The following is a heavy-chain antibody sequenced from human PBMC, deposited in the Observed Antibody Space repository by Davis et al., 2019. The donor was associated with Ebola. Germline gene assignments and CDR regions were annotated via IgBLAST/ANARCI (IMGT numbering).Heavy chain of an antibody. V-gene: IGHV6-1*01. J-gene: IGHJ6*04. D-gene: IGHD5-24*01. CDR3: ARVRRGDGQIWVGMDV. CDR2: TYYRSEWHT. Sequence: SQTLSLTCAISGDSVSSNSAAWNWIRQSPSRGLEWLGRTYYRSEWHTDYAVSVKSRITINPDTSKNQFSLQLNSLTPEDTAVYYCARVRRGDGQIWVGMDVWGKGTTVTVSS. CDR1: GDSVSSNSAA.